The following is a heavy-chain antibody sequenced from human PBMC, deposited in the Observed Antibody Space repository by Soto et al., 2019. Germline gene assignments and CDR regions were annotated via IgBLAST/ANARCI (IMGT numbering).Heavy chain of an antibody. CDR2: IIPIFGTA. Sequence: QVQLVQSGAEVKKPGSSVKVSCKASGGTFSSYAISWVRQAPGQGLEWMGGIIPIFGTANYAQKFQGRVTITADEATSTAYMELSSLRSEDTAAYYCASHLKYYYDSSGYTDPTNYFDYWGQGTLVTVSS. D-gene: IGHD3-22*01. CDR3: ASHLKYYYDSSGYTDPTNYFDY. V-gene: IGHV1-69*12. CDR1: GGTFSSYA. J-gene: IGHJ4*02.